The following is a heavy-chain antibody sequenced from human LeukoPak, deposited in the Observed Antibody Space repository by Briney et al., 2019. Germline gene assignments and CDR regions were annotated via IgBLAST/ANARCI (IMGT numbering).Heavy chain of an antibody. D-gene: IGHD6-13*01. V-gene: IGHV3-30*04. CDR2: ISYDGSNK. CDR3: ASHLLAAEYHY. J-gene: IGHJ4*02. Sequence: GGSLRLSCAASGFTFSSYAMHWVRQAPGKGLEWVAVISYDGSNKYYADSVKGRFTISRDNSKNTLYLQMNSLRAEDTAVYYCASHLLAAEYHYWGQGTLVTVSS. CDR1: GFTFSSYA.